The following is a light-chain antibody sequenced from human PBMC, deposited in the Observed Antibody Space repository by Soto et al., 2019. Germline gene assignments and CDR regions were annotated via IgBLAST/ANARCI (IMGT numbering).Light chain of an antibody. CDR3: QQLNTYPIT. V-gene: IGKV1-9*01. CDR1: QGISSD. Sequence: DIQLTQSPSFLSASVGDRVTITCRASQGISSDLAWYQQKPGKAPNLLIYAASTLQTGVPSRFRGSGSGTEFTLTISSLQPEDFATYYCQQLNTYPITFGQGTRLEIK. J-gene: IGKJ5*01. CDR2: AAS.